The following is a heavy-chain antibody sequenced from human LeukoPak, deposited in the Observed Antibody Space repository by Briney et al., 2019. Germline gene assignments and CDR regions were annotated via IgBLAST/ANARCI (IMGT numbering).Heavy chain of an antibody. CDR2: INYSGST. V-gene: IGHV4-59*08. CDR1: GDSISSYF. J-gene: IGHJ2*01. Sequence: NPSETLSLTCTVSGDSISSYFWSWKRQPPGKGLEWIAYINYSGSTNSNPSLKSRVTISVDTSKDEFSLRLGSVTAADTAVYYCARRALDNWYFDVWGRGTLVTVSS. D-gene: IGHD4/OR15-4a*01. CDR3: ARRALDNWYFDV.